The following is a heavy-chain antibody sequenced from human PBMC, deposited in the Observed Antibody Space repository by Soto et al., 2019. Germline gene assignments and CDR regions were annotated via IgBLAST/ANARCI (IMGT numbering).Heavy chain of an antibody. D-gene: IGHD3-16*01. CDR1: GGTFSNHA. CDR2: IVPLFGTA. J-gene: IGHJ6*02. Sequence: QVQLVQSGAEVKKPGSSVKVSCKASGGTFSNHAISWVRQAPGQGLEWMGGIVPLFGTANYAQYFQGRITITADKSTNTAYLELNSLTSDDTAVYSCARGDDFDYYYGVDVWGQGTTVTVSS. CDR3: ARGDDFDYYYGVDV. V-gene: IGHV1-69*06.